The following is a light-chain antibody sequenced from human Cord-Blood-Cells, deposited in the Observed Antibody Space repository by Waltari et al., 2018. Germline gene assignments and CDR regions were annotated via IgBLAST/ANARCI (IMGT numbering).Light chain of an antibody. CDR1: ALPKQY. V-gene: IGLV3-25*03. Sequence: SYELTQPPSVSVSPGQTARITCSGDALPKQYAYWYQQKPGQAPVLVIYKDSERPSGIPERCSGSSSGTTVTLTISGVQAEDEADDYCQSADSSGTYVFGTGTKVTVL. CDR2: KDS. J-gene: IGLJ1*01. CDR3: QSADSSGTYV.